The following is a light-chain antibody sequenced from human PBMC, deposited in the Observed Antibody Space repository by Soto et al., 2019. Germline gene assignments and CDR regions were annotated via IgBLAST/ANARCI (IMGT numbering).Light chain of an antibody. CDR2: DAS. Sequence: EIVMTQSPATLSVSPGERATLSCRASQSVSIYLAWYQQKPGQAPRLLIYDASNRATGIPARFSGSGSGTDFTLTISSLQPEDFATYYCQQFNNYPLTFGGGTKVDIK. CDR3: QQFNNYPLT. J-gene: IGKJ4*01. V-gene: IGKV3D-15*01. CDR1: QSVSIY.